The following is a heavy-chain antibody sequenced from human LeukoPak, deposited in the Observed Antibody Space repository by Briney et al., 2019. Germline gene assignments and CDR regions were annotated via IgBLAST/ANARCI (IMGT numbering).Heavy chain of an antibody. CDR1: GFTFSSYS. J-gene: IGHJ4*02. D-gene: IGHD3-3*01. V-gene: IGHV3-21*01. CDR2: ISSSSSYI. CDR3: ARELGGERFLEWLRAIDY. Sequence: GGSLRLSCAASGFTFSSYSMNWVRQAPGKGLEWVSSISSSSSYIYYADSVKGRFTISRDNAKNSLYLQMNSLRAEDTAVYYCARELGGERFLEWLRAIDYWGQGTLVTVSS.